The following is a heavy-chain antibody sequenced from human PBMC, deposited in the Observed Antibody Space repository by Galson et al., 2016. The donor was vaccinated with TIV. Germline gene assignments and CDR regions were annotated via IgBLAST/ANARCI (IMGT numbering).Heavy chain of an antibody. CDR1: GYTFSKYG. J-gene: IGHJ6*02. D-gene: IGHD3-22*01. Sequence: SVKVSGKASGYTFSKYGISWVRQAPGQGLQWVGWIGANGGDTNSAQKLQGRVTMTTDTSTNTAYMELRSLRSDDTAVYYCARDRGSMTMILVVDYFYGMDVWGQGTTVTVSS. V-gene: IGHV1-18*04. CDR2: IGANGGDT. CDR3: ARDRGSMTMILVVDYFYGMDV.